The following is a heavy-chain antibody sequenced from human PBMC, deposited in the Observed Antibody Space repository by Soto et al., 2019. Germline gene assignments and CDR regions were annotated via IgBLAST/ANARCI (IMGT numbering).Heavy chain of an antibody. V-gene: IGHV4-39*01. CDR2: IYFNGKT. CDR1: GVSISDTSYY. CDR3: ARQGSY. Sequence: QLQLQESGPGLVKPSETLSLTCNVSGVSISDTSYYWGWIRQPPGKGLEWIGTIYFNGKTFYNPSPKSRLTISVDTSKNQTSLRLTSVTAADTAVYYCARQGSYWGQGTLVAVSS. J-gene: IGHJ4*02.